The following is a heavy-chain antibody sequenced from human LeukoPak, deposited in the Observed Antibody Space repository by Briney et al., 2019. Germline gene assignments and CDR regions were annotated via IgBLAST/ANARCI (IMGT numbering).Heavy chain of an antibody. J-gene: IGHJ4*02. CDR2: IKQDGSEK. CDR3: ARGGRSSSSHY. CDR1: GFTFSSYS. D-gene: IGHD6-6*01. Sequence: PGGSLRLSCAASGFTFSSYSMNWVRQAPGKGLEWVANIKQDGSEKYYVDSVKGRFTISRDNAKNSLYLQMNSLRAEDTAVYYCARGGRSSSSHYWGQGTLVTVSS. V-gene: IGHV3-7*01.